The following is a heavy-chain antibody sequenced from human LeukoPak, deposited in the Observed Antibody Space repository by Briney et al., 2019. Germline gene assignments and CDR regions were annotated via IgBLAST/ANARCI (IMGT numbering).Heavy chain of an antibody. Sequence: GGSLRLSCAASGFTFSSYWMHWVRQAPGKGLVWVSRINSDGSSTSYADSVKGRFTISRDNAKNTLYLQMNSLRAEDTAVYYCARVRVDCSSTNCYLYFDYWGQGTLVTVSS. V-gene: IGHV3-74*01. J-gene: IGHJ4*02. D-gene: IGHD2-2*01. CDR2: INSDGSST. CDR1: GFTFSSYW. CDR3: ARVRVDCSSTNCYLYFDY.